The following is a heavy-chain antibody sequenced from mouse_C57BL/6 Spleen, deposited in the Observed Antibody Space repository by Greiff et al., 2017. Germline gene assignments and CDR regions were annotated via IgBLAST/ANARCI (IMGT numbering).Heavy chain of an antibody. J-gene: IGHJ4*01. D-gene: IGHD1-1*01. CDR1: GYAFSSSW. Sequence: QVQLQQSGPELVKPGASVKISCKASGYAFSSSWMNWVKQRPGKGLEWIGRIYPGDGDTNYNGKFKGKATLTADKSSSTAYMQLSSLTSEDSAVYFCARGRSYYGSSYNYAMDYWGQGTSVTVSS. CDR3: ARGRSYYGSSYNYAMDY. CDR2: IYPGDGDT. V-gene: IGHV1-82*01.